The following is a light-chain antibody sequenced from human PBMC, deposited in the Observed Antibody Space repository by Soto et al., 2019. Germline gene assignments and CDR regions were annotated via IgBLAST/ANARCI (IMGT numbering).Light chain of an antibody. CDR1: NIGSKS. V-gene: IGLV3-21*04. J-gene: IGLJ7*01. CDR3: QVWDSSSDHAV. Sequence: SYELTQPPSVSVAPGKTARITCGGNNIGSKSVHWYQQKPGQAPVLVIYYVTARPSGIPERFSGSNSGNTATLTISRVEAGDEADYYCQVWDSSSDHAVFGGGTQLTVL. CDR2: YVT.